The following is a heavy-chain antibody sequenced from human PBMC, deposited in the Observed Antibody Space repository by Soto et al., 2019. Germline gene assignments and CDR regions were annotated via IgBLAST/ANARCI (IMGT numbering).Heavy chain of an antibody. D-gene: IGHD3-3*01. CDR1: GYTLTDLS. V-gene: IGHV1-24*01. J-gene: IGHJ4*02. Sequence: ASVKVSCKVSGYTLTDLSMQWVRQAPGKGLEWMGGFDPEDGETIYAQKLQGRVNMNEDTATDTAYMELSSLRSEDTAVYYCATHRSGRFLEWLPEGSLGYWGQGTLVTVSS. CDR3: ATHRSGRFLEWLPEGSLGY. CDR2: FDPEDGET.